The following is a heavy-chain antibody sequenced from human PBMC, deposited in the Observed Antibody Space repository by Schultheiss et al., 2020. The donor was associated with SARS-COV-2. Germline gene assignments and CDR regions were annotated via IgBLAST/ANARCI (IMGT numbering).Heavy chain of an antibody. CDR1: GFTFSSYA. D-gene: IGHD2-21*01. Sequence: GGSLRLSCAASGFTFSSYAMHWVRQAPGKGLEWVSYISSSGSTIYYADSVKGRFTISRDNAKNSLYLQMNSLRAEDTAVYYCARMVGIVYFDYWGQGTLVTVSS. V-gene: IGHV3-48*01. J-gene: IGHJ4*02. CDR2: ISSSGSTI. CDR3: ARMVGIVYFDY.